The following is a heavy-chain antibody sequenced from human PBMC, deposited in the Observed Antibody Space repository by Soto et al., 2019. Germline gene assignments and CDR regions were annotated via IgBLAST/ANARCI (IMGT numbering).Heavy chain of an antibody. D-gene: IGHD1-20*01. CDR3: AKDGGWYFDY. CDR1: GFTFSTYG. J-gene: IGHJ4*02. CDR2: ISFHGSNQ. Sequence: QVQLLESGGGVVQPGRSLRLSCAASGFTFSTYGMHWVRQAPGKGLEWVALISFHGSNQYYTDSVKGRFPISRDNSKNTVYLQMNSLRAEDTAVYYCAKDGGWYFDYWGQGTLVTVSS. V-gene: IGHV3-30*18.